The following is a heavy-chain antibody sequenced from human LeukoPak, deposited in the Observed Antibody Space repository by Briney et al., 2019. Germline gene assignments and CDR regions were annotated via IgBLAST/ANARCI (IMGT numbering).Heavy chain of an antibody. D-gene: IGHD3-22*01. Sequence: PSETLSLTCTVSGGSISSSSYYWSWIRRPPGKGLEWIGEINHSGSTNYNPSLKSRVTISVDTSKNQFSLKLSSVTAADTAVYYCTGFDSSGYVGSLQHWGQGTLVTVSS. J-gene: IGHJ1*01. CDR1: GGSISSSSYY. V-gene: IGHV4-39*07. CDR3: TGFDSSGYVGSLQH. CDR2: INHSGST.